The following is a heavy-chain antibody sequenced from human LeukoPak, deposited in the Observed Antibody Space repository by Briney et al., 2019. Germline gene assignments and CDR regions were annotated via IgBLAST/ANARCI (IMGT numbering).Heavy chain of an antibody. V-gene: IGHV3-66*01. CDR1: GFTVSSNY. J-gene: IGHJ4*02. CDR3: ARVAVAGSYYFDY. D-gene: IGHD6-19*01. CDR2: IYSGGST. Sequence: GGSLRLSCAASGFTVSSNYMSWVRQAPGKGLEWVSVIYSGGSTYYADSVKGRFTISRDNSKNTLYLQMNSLRAEDTAVYYCARVAVAGSYYFDYWGQGTLVTVSS.